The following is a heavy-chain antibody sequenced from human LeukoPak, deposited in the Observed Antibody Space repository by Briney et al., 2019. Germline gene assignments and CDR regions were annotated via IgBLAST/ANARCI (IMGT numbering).Heavy chain of an antibody. D-gene: IGHD6-19*01. V-gene: IGHV3-21*01. CDR3: ARSTSGWYFDY. CDR2: ISSSRSYI. J-gene: IGHJ4*02. Sequence: PGRSLRLSCAASGFTFDDYAMHWVRQAPGKGLEWVSSISSSRSYIYYADSVKGRFTISRDNAKNSLYLQMNSLRAEDTAVYYCARSTSGWYFDYWGQGTLVTVSS. CDR1: GFTFDDYA.